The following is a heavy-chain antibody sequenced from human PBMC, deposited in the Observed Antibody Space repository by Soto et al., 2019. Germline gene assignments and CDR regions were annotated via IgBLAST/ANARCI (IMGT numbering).Heavy chain of an antibody. CDR3: ARGVYDSNGYSYP. V-gene: IGHV3-48*03. J-gene: IGHJ5*02. Sequence: GGSLRLSCAASVFNFNSYEMNLLRQSPGKGLEWISYISSSGNTIYYADSVKGRFTISRDNAKNSLFMQMNSLRAEDTAVYYCARGVYDSNGYSYPWGQGTLVTVSS. D-gene: IGHD3-22*01. CDR2: ISSSGNTI. CDR1: VFNFNSYE.